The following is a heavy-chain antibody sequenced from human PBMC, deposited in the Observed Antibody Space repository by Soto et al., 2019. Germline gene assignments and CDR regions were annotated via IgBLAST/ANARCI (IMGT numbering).Heavy chain of an antibody. J-gene: IGHJ4*02. CDR1: GSTFDDYT. CDR3: AKDIARIVGATSYFDY. D-gene: IGHD1-26*01. Sequence: GGSLRLSCAASGSTFDDYTMHWVRQAPGKGLEWVSLISWDGGSTYYADSVKGRFTISRDNSKNSLYLQMNSLRTEDTALYYCAKDIARIVGATSYFDYWGQGTLVTVSS. V-gene: IGHV3-43*01. CDR2: ISWDGGST.